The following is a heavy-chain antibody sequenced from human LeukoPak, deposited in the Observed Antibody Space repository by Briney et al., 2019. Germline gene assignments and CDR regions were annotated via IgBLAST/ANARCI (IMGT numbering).Heavy chain of an antibody. J-gene: IGHJ6*02. CDR3: AKDLYSSSWYPRYGMDV. CDR2: ISYDGSNK. Sequence: PGRSLRLSCAASGFTFSSYGMHWVRQAPGRGLEWVAVISYDGSNKYYADSVKGRFTISRDNSKNTLYLQMNSLRAEDTAVYYCAKDLYSSSWYPRYGMDVWGQGTTVTVSS. V-gene: IGHV3-30*18. D-gene: IGHD6-13*01. CDR1: GFTFSSYG.